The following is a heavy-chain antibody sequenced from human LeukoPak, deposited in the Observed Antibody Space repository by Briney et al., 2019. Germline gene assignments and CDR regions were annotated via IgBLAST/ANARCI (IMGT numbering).Heavy chain of an antibody. CDR2: INHSGST. D-gene: IGHD6-13*01. CDR1: GGSFSGYY. J-gene: IGHJ4*02. CDR3: AREELYSRDFDY. Sequence: SETPSLTCAVYGGSFSGYYWSWIRQPPGKGLEWIGEINHSGSTNYNPSLKSRVTISVDTSKNQFSLKLSSVTAADTAVYYCAREELYSRDFDYWGQGTLVTVSS. V-gene: IGHV4-34*01.